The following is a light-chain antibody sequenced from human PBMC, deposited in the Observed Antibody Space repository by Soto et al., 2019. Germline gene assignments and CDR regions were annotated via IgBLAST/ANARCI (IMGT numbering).Light chain of an antibody. Sequence: EVVMTQSPATLSVSPGERATLSCRASRGIGSTLAWYQQKPGQTPRLLIYDTSTRATGVPGRFIGSRSGTEFTLTITSLQSEDFAIYYCQHYVTWQLAFGGGTRVEN. V-gene: IGKV3-15*01. CDR3: QHYVTWQLA. CDR2: DTS. J-gene: IGKJ4*01. CDR1: RGIGST.